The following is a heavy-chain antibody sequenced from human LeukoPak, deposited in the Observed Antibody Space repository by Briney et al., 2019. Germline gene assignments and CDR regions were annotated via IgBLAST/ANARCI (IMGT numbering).Heavy chain of an antibody. V-gene: IGHV3-33*01. D-gene: IGHD1-26*01. CDR1: GFAFSTYG. CDR2: IPYDGRNE. Sequence: GRSLRLSCAASGFAFSTYGMHWVRQAPGKGLEWVAFIPYDGRNEKCADSVKGRFTFSRDNSKNTLYLQMNSLRAEDTAVYYCARGHEWELGFDYWGQGTLVTVSS. J-gene: IGHJ4*02. CDR3: ARGHEWELGFDY.